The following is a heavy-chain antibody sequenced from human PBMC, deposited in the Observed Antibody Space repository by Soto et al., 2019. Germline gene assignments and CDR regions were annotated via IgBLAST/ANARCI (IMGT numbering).Heavy chain of an antibody. J-gene: IGHJ6*02. Sequence: QVQLVQSGAEVKKPGSSVKVSCKASGGTFSSYAISWVRQAPGQGLEWMGGIIPIFGTANYAQKFQGRVTITADESTSTAYMELSSLRSEDTAVYYCAKALDYPHRYGMDVWGQGTTVTVSS. CDR3: AKALDYPHRYGMDV. V-gene: IGHV1-69*01. CDR2: IIPIFGTA. CDR1: GGTFSSYA. D-gene: IGHD4-17*01.